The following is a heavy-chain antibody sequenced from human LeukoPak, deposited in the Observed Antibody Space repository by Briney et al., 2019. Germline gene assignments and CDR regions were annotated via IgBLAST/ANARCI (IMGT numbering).Heavy chain of an antibody. CDR3: AREATVDFNWFDP. V-gene: IGHV1-18*01. D-gene: IGHD4-23*01. CDR1: RYTFTSYG. J-gene: IGHJ5*02. Sequence: ASVKLSCKASRYTFTSYGISWVRQAPGQGLEWMGWISAYNGNTNYAQKLQGRVTMTTDTSTSTAYMELRSLRSADTAVYYCAREATVDFNWFDPWGQGTLVTVSS. CDR2: ISAYNGNT.